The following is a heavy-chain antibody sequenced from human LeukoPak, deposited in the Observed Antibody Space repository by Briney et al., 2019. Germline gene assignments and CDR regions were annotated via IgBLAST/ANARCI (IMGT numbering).Heavy chain of an antibody. Sequence: GESLKISCKGSGYSFTSYWIGWVRQMPGKGLEWMGIIYPGDSDTRYSPSFQGQVTISADKSISTAYLQWSSLKASDTAMYYCARRGYYDDRTGYYPLVYYSYYMDVWGKGTTVTVSS. CDR3: ARRGYYDDRTGYYPLVYYSYYMDV. D-gene: IGHD3-22*01. CDR2: IYPGDSDT. V-gene: IGHV5-51*01. CDR1: GYSFTSYW. J-gene: IGHJ6*03.